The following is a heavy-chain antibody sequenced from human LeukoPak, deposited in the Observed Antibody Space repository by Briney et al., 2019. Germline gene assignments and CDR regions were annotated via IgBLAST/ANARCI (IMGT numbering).Heavy chain of an antibody. CDR1: GFSFSTYA. J-gene: IGHJ4*02. Sequence: GGSLRLSCAASGFSFSTYAMSWVRQAPGKGLEWVSGLRGSGGSTHYADSVKGRFTISRDKTKNTLYLQMNSLRAEDTAVYYCAKSSYYDASGYYREYYFDYWGQGALVTVSS. V-gene: IGHV3-23*01. D-gene: IGHD3-22*01. CDR3: AKSSYYDASGYYREYYFDY. CDR2: LRGSGGST.